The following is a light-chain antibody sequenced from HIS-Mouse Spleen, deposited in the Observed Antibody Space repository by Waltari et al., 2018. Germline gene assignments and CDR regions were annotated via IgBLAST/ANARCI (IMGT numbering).Light chain of an antibody. J-gene: IGKJ1*01. CDR3: QQSYSTPRT. CDR1: QSISSY. CDR2: AAS. V-gene: IGKV1-39*01. Sequence: DIQMTPSPSSLSASVRDRVTITRQASQSISSYLNWYQQKPGKAPKLLFYAASSLQSGVPSRFSGSGSGTDFTLTISSLQPEDFATYYCQQSYSTPRTFGQGTKVEIK.